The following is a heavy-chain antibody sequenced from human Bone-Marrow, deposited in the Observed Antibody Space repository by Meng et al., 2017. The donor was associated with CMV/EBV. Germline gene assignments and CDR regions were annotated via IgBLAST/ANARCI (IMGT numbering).Heavy chain of an antibody. J-gene: IGHJ4*02. Sequence: GGSLRLSCAASGFTFSSYAMSWVRQAPGKGLEWVSAIRGSGGGTYYADSVKGRFTISRDNSMNTLYLRMNSLRAEDTAVYHCAKDGPYCGGDCYQGYFDYWGQGTLDTVSS. D-gene: IGHD2-21*01. CDR2: IRGSGGGT. CDR1: GFTFSSYA. CDR3: AKDGPYCGGDCYQGYFDY. V-gene: IGHV3-23*01.